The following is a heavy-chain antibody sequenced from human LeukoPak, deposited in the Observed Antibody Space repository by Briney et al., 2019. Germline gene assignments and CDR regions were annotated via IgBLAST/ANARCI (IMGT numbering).Heavy chain of an antibody. D-gene: IGHD1-26*01. V-gene: IGHV4-59*08. J-gene: IGHJ3*02. Sequence: SETLSLTCTVSGGSISSYYWCWIRQPPGKGMGWIGYIYYSGSTNYNPSLKSRVTISVDTSKNQFSLKLSSVTAADTAVYYCARLVGLYDSFDIWGQGTMVTVSS. CDR2: IYYSGST. CDR3: ARLVGLYDSFDI. CDR1: GGSISSYY.